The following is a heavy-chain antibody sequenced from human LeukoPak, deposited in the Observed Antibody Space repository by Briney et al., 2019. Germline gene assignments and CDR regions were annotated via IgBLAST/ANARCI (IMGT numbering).Heavy chain of an antibody. CDR2: ISWNSGSI. Sequence: PGRSLRLSCAASGFTFDDYAMHWVRHAPGKGLEWVSGISWNSGSIGYADSVKGRFTISRDNAKNSLYLQMNSLRAEDTALYYCAKDAYGSGSYVNYWGQGTLVTVSS. D-gene: IGHD3-10*01. CDR3: AKDAYGSGSYVNY. V-gene: IGHV3-9*01. J-gene: IGHJ4*02. CDR1: GFTFDDYA.